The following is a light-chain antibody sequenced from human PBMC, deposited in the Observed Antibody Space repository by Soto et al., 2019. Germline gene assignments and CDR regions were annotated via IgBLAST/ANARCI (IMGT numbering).Light chain of an antibody. J-gene: IGKJ1*01. CDR1: QSVSSSY. CDR3: HQYDSSPLT. Sequence: EIVLTQSPGTLSLSPGERATLSCRASQSVSSSYLAWYQQKPGQAPRLLIYGASSRATGIPDRFSGSGSETDFTLTISRLEPEDFAVYYCHQYDSSPLTFGQGTKVEIK. CDR2: GAS. V-gene: IGKV3-20*01.